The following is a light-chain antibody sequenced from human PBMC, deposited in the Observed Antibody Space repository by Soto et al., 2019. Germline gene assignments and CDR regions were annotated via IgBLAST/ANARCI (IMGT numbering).Light chain of an antibody. CDR2: AAS. CDR1: QTISTY. V-gene: IGKV1-39*01. CDR3: QHILSIPYT. J-gene: IGKJ2*01. Sequence: DIQMTQSPSALSASVGDRVTITCRASQTISTYLNWYQQKPGKAPKLLIYAASTLQSGVPSRFSGSGPGTDFTLTISSLQPEDFATYYCQHILSIPYTFGEGTRLEIK.